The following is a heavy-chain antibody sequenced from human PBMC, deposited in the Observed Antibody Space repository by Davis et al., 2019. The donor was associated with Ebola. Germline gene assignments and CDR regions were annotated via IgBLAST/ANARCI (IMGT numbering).Heavy chain of an antibody. CDR3: ARGWLRSGLDS. D-gene: IGHD5-12*01. CDR1: GDSVSSGG. J-gene: IGHJ4*02. Sequence: HPQTLSLTCALSGDSVSSGGWTWIRQSPSRGLEWRGRTYYMSKWYNDYAPSVVGRISINADTSKNHFSLQLNSVTPEDTAMYYCARGWLRSGLDSWGQGTLVTVSS. V-gene: IGHV6-1*01. CDR2: TYYMSKWYN.